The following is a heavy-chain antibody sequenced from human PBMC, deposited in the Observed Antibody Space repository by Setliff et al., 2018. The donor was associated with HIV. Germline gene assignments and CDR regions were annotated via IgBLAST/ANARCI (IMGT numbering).Heavy chain of an antibody. CDR3: ARVISTYWYSIFRNYYYHMDV. Sequence: PSETLSLTCAVYGGSFSDNYWSWIRQSPGKGLEWIGEINHSGRTKYSPSLRSRVSISVDTSKTQFSLKLSSVTAADTAVYYCARVISTYWYSIFRNYYYHMDVWGKGTTVTVSS. J-gene: IGHJ6*03. CDR2: INHSGRT. V-gene: IGHV4-34*01. D-gene: IGHD2-8*02. CDR1: GGSFSDNY.